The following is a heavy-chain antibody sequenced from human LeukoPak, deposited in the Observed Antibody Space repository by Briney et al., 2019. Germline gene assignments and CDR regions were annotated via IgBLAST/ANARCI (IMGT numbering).Heavy chain of an antibody. J-gene: IGHJ4*02. CDR3: ARIAGTDYYDSSGGTFDY. Sequence: PGESLKISCKGSGYSFTSYWIGWVRQMPGKGLEWMGIIYPGDSDTRYSPSFQGQVTISADKSISTAYLQWSSLKASDTAMYYCARIAGTDYYDSSGGTFDYWGQGTLVTVSS. V-gene: IGHV5-51*01. CDR2: IYPGDSDT. CDR1: GYSFTSYW. D-gene: IGHD3-22*01.